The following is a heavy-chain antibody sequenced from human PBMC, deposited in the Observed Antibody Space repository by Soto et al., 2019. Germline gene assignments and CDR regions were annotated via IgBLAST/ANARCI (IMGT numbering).Heavy chain of an antibody. CDR1: GGTFSSYA. V-gene: IGHV1-69*01. CDR2: IIPIFGTA. Sequence: QVQLVQSGAEVKKPGSSVKVSCKASGGTFSSYAISWVRQAPGQGLEWMGGIIPIFGTANYEQKIQGRVTITADESTSTAYMDLRSLRSEDTAVYYCARDPYSSSSARYNRFDPWGQGTLVTVSS. D-gene: IGHD6-6*01. J-gene: IGHJ5*02. CDR3: ARDPYSSSSARYNRFDP.